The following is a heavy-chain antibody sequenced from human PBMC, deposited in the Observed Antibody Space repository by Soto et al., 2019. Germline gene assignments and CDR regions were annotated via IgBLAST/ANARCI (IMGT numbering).Heavy chain of an antibody. CDR3: ARVMGYCSGGSCRTAFFDY. CDR2: INSDGSST. D-gene: IGHD2-15*01. V-gene: IGHV3-74*01. J-gene: IGHJ4*02. Sequence: LRLSCAASGFTFSSYWMHWVRQAPGKGLVWVSRINSDGSSTSYADSVKGRFTISRDNAKNTLYLQMNSLRAEDTAVYYCARVMGYCSGGSCRTAFFDYWGQGTLVTVSS. CDR1: GFTFSSYW.